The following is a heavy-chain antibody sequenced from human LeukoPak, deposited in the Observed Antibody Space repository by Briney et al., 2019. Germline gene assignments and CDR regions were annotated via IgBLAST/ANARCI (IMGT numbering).Heavy chain of an antibody. CDR1: GGSISSSSYY. CDR2: IYYSGST. Sequence: SETLSLTCTVSGGSISSSSYYWGWLRQPPGKGLEWIGSIYYSGSTYYNPSLKSRVTISVDTSKNQFSLKLSSVTAADTAVYYCARDFGVYFDYWGQGTLVTVSS. D-gene: IGHD3-16*01. CDR3: ARDFGVYFDY. J-gene: IGHJ4*02. V-gene: IGHV4-39*01.